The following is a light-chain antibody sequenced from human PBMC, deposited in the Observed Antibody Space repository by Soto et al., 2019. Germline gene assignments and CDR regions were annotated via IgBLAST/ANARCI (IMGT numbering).Light chain of an antibody. Sequence: EIVLTQSPATLSLSPGERATLSCRASQGISNYLAWYQQKPGQAPRLFSLDVSNRATGIPARFSGSGAGTDFTLTIGSLEPEDFAVYYCQQRSSWPLSFSGGTKVEIK. V-gene: IGKV3-11*01. CDR3: QQRSSWPLS. CDR1: QGISNY. J-gene: IGKJ4*01. CDR2: DVS.